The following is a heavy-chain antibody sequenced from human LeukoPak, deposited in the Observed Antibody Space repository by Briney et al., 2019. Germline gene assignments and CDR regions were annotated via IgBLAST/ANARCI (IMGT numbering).Heavy chain of an antibody. Sequence: GGSLRLSCAASGFTFSTYSMKWVRQAPGKGLEWVSYISDSSAMYYADSVRGRFTISRESDKNSLFLQMNSLRAEDTAVYYCARDGGYSGYDADCWGQGTLVTVSS. CDR1: GFTFSTYS. CDR2: ISDSSAM. D-gene: IGHD5-12*01. CDR3: ARDGGYSGYDADC. J-gene: IGHJ4*02. V-gene: IGHV3-48*01.